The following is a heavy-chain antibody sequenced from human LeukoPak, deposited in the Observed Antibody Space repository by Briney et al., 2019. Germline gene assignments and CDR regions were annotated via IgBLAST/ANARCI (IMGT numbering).Heavy chain of an antibody. V-gene: IGHV3-48*03. J-gene: IGHJ3*02. Sequence: PGGSLRLSCAASGFTFSSYEMNWVRQAPGKGLEWVSYISSSGSTIYYADSVKGRFTISRDNAKNSLYLQMNSLRAEDTAVYYCARDKGSGYDEENDAFDIWGQGTMVTVSS. CDR3: ARDKGSGYDEENDAFDI. D-gene: IGHD5-12*01. CDR1: GFTFSSYE. CDR2: ISSSGSTI.